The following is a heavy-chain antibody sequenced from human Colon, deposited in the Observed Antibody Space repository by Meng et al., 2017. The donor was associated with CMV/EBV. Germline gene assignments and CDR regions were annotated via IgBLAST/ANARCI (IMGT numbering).Heavy chain of an antibody. CDR2: INTDTGSP. CDR1: GYTFSGYV. D-gene: IGHD3-10*01. J-gene: IGHJ4*02. CDR3: ARGGGEIYYGSGTCDS. Sequence: SGYTFSGYVMNWVRQAPGQGLEWMGWINTDTGSPTYAQGFTGRFVFSLDTSVSTAYLLISGLEAEDTAAYYCARGGGEIYYGSGTCDSWGQGTLVTVSS. V-gene: IGHV7-4-1*02.